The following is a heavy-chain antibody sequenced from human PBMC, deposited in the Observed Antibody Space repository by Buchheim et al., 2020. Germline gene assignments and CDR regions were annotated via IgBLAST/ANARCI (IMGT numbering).Heavy chain of an antibody. V-gene: IGHV1-46*01. CDR3: ARDPIEYCSSTSCYFSY. D-gene: IGHD2-2*01. CDR2: INPSGGST. Sequence: QVQLVQSGAEVKKPGASVKVSCKASGYTFTSYYMHWVRQAPGQGLEWMGIINPSGGSTSYAQKFQGRVTITAAESTSTAYMELSSLRSEDTAVYYCARDPIEYCSSTSCYFSYWGQGTL. CDR1: GYTFTSYY. J-gene: IGHJ4*02.